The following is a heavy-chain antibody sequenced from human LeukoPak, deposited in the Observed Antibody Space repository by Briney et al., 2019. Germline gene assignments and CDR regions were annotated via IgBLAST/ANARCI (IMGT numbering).Heavy chain of an antibody. CDR3: ARNWGEFDY. Sequence: ASVKVSCKASGYTFAGFYIHWVRQAPGQGLEWVGWVDPISGASNYAQKFQGRVTMTRDTSITTAYMELSSLRSEDTAVYYCARNWGEFDYWGQGTLVTVSS. V-gene: IGHV1-2*02. D-gene: IGHD7-27*01. CDR2: VDPISGAS. CDR1: GYTFAGFY. J-gene: IGHJ4*02.